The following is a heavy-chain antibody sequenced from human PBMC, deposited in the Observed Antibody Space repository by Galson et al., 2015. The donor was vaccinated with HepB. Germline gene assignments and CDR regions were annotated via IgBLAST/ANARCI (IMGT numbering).Heavy chain of an antibody. CDR2: INPSGGGT. CDR1: GHTFTSYY. V-gene: IGHV1-46*03. CDR3: ARDLGSVATIYAMDV. D-gene: IGHD5-12*01. Sequence: SVKVSCKASGHTFTSYYMHWVRQAPGQGLEWMGIINPSGGGTSYAQKFQGRVTMTRDTSTSTVYMELSSLRSEDTAVYYCARDLGSVATIYAMDVWGQGTTVTVSS. J-gene: IGHJ6*02.